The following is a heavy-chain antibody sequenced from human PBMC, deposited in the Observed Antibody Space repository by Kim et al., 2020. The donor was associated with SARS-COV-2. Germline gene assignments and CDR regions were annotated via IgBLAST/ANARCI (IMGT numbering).Heavy chain of an antibody. J-gene: IGHJ3*02. Sequence: SETLSLTCTVSGGSISSYYWSWIRQPPGKGLEWIGYIYYSGSTNYNPSLKSRVTISVDTSKNQFSLKLSSVTAADTAVYYCARTRDNPFGEVVPAADDAFDIWGQGTMVTVSS. CDR3: ARTRDNPFGEVVPAADDAFDI. CDR1: GGSISSYY. CDR2: IYYSGST. V-gene: IGHV4-59*08. D-gene: IGHD2-2*01.